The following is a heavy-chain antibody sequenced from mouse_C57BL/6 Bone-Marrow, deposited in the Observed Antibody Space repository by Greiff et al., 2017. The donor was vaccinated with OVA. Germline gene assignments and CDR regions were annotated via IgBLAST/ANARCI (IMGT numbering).Heavy chain of an antibody. CDR2: IYPRDGST. Sequence: VQLQQSDAELVKPGASVKISCKVSGYTFTDHTIHWMKQRPEQGLEWIGYIYPRDGSTKYNEKFKGKATLTADKSSSTAYMQLTNLTSEDSAVYFCARSNMGNTEDYYFDYWGQGTTLTVSS. V-gene: IGHV1-78*01. D-gene: IGHD2-1*01. CDR3: ARSNMGNTEDYYFDY. J-gene: IGHJ2*01. CDR1: GYTFTDHT.